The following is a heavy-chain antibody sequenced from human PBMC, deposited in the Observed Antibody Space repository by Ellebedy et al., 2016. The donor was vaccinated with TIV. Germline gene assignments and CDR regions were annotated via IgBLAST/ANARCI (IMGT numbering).Heavy chain of an antibody. Sequence: AASVKVSCKPSGYTSSGYGITWVRQAPGQGLEWMGWVSGYNGNTHYGQNLQDRVTMTTDTSTGTAYLELRSLRLDDTAVYYCASGRGLRSPLDYWGQGTLVTVSS. CDR3: ASGRGLRSPLDY. J-gene: IGHJ4*02. D-gene: IGHD5-12*01. CDR2: VSGYNGNT. CDR1: GYTSSGYG. V-gene: IGHV1-18*01.